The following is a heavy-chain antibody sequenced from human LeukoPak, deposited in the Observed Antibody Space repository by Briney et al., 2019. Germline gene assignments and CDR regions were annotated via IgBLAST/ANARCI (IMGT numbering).Heavy chain of an antibody. V-gene: IGHV4-39*07. CDR3: ARDGTDSSGYYFGY. J-gene: IGHJ4*02. Sequence: KPSETLSLTCTVSGGSISSSSFHWGWIRQPPGKGLDWIGTINYSGSTYYNPSLESRVTISVDTSKNQFSLELTSVTAADTAVYFCARDGTDSSGYYFGYWGRGTLVTVSS. CDR1: GGSISSSSFH. CDR2: INYSGST. D-gene: IGHD3-22*01.